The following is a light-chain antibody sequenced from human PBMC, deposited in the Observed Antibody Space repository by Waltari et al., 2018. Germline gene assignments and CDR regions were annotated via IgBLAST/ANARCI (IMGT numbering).Light chain of an antibody. CDR2: DAS. Sequence: DIQMTQSPSTLSASVGDRVTITCRASQPITTWVAWYQQKPGQAPHLLIYDASRLEFGVPTRFSGSGSGTEFTLTISSLRPDDFATYYCQQYNSYSWTFGQGTKVEIK. J-gene: IGKJ1*01. V-gene: IGKV1-5*01. CDR1: QPITTW. CDR3: QQYNSYSWT.